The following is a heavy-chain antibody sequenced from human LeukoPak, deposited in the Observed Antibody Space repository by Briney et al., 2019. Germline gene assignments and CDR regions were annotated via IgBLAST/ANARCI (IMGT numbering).Heavy chain of an antibody. Sequence: GGSLRLSRAASGFTFSDHYMDGVREAPGEGLGWVGRSRNKANSYTTEYAASVKGRFTISRDDSKNSLYLQMNSLKTEDTAVYYCARGFRAFDIWGQGTMVTVSS. J-gene: IGHJ3*02. V-gene: IGHV3-72*01. CDR1: GFTFSDHY. CDR3: ARGFRAFDI. D-gene: IGHD2-21*01. CDR2: SRNKANSYTT.